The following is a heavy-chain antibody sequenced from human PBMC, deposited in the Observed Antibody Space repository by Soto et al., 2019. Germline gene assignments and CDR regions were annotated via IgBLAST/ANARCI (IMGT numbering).Heavy chain of an antibody. CDR3: ARHLGEVQPDF. J-gene: IGHJ4*02. V-gene: IGHV5-51*01. CDR2: IYPDDSDT. D-gene: IGHD1-26*01. CDR1: GYSFTTYW. Sequence: GESLKISCKGSGYSFTTYWIGWVRQMPGKGLEWMGIIYPDDSDTRYSPSFQGQVTISADKSISTAYLQWSSLKASDTAMFYCARHLGEVQPDFWGPGTLVTVSS.